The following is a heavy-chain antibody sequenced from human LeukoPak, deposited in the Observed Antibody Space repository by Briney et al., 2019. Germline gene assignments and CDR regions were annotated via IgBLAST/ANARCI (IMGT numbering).Heavy chain of an antibody. CDR3: AKDMGYSSSSNAFDI. V-gene: IGHV3-9*03. CDR1: GFTFDDYA. CDR2: ISWNSGSI. J-gene: IGHJ3*02. Sequence: GGSLRLSCAASGFTFDDYAMHWVRQAPGKGLEWDSGISWNSGSIGYADSVKGRFTISRDNAKNSLYLQMNSLRAEDMALYYCAKDMGYSSSSNAFDIWGQGTMVTVSS. D-gene: IGHD6-6*01.